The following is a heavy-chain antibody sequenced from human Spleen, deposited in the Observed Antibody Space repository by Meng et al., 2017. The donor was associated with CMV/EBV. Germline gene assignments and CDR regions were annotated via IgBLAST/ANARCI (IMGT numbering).Heavy chain of an antibody. J-gene: IGHJ3*02. D-gene: IGHD1-26*01. Sequence: GESLKISCAASGFMFSSYTMNWVRQAPGKGLEWVSSISSQSNYIYYLDSLKGRFTVSRDNAKNSLYLQVSSLTADDTAVYHCARYRFLGDAFDIWGQGTMVTVSS. CDR2: ISSQSNYI. CDR1: GFMFSSYT. V-gene: IGHV3-21*01. CDR3: ARYRFLGDAFDI.